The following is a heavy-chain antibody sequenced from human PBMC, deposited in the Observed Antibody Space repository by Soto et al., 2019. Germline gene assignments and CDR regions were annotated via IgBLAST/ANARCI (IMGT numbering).Heavy chain of an antibody. J-gene: IGHJ6*03. CDR1: GYTLIQSS. D-gene: IGHD2-15*01. CDR3: AIGPLAPIGNYHYYLDV. V-gene: IGHV1-24*01. Sequence: QVQLVQSGAEVKKPGASVKVSCKVSGYTLIQSSLHWVRQAPGKGLEWLGGFDPEDGEIIYGQRFQGRVTLTEDTSTDTAYMELSRLRSEDTAVYYCAIGPLAPIGNYHYYLDVWGKGTTVTVAS. CDR2: FDPEDGEI.